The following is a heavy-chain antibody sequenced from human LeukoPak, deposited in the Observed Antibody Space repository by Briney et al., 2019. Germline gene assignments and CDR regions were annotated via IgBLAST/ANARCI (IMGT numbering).Heavy chain of an antibody. CDR2: ISYDGSNK. J-gene: IGHJ3*02. D-gene: IGHD3-22*01. Sequence: GGSLRLSCAASGFTFSSYAMHWVRQAPGKGLEWVAVISYDGSNKYHADSVKGRCTISRDNSKNTLYLQMNSLRAEDTAVYYCASLRTTYYYDSSGYPRAQEGNDAFDTWGQGTMVTVSS. CDR3: ASLRTTYYYDSSGYPRAQEGNDAFDT. V-gene: IGHV3-30*04. CDR1: GFTFSSYA.